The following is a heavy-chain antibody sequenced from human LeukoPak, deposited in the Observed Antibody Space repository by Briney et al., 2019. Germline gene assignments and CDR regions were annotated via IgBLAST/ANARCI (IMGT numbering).Heavy chain of an antibody. D-gene: IGHD3-9*01. CDR2: ISSSSTI. CDR1: GFTFSSYE. Sequence: GGSLRLSCAASGFTFSSYEMNWVRQAPGKGLEWVSYISSSSTIYYADSVKGRFTISRDNAKNSLYLQMNSLRAEDTAVYYCARAGRGLRFFDWLTYDYWGQGTLVTVSS. V-gene: IGHV3-48*03. J-gene: IGHJ4*02. CDR3: ARAGRGLRFFDWLTYDY.